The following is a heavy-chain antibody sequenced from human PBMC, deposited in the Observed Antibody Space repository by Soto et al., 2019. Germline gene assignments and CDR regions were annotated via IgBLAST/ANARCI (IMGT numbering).Heavy chain of an antibody. CDR2: IKSKTDGGTT. CDR3: TTKEQLWLITRVY. CDR1: GFTFSNAW. J-gene: IGHJ4*02. V-gene: IGHV3-15*07. Sequence: GALRLSCAASGFTFSNAWMNWVRQAPGKGLEWVGHIKSKTDGGTTDYAAPVKGRFTISRDDSKNTLYLQMNSLKTEDTAVYYCTTKEQLWLITRVYWGQGTLVTVSS. D-gene: IGHD5-18*01.